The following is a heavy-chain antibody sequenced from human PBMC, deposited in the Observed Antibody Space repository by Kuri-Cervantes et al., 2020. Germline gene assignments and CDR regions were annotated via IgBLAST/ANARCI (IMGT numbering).Heavy chain of an antibody. Sequence: GESLKISCAASGFTFSNYAMHWVRQAPGEGLEWVTLISYGGTNEYYADSVKGRFTISRDNSKNTLYLQMNSLRAEDTAVYYCARDKGNRYYYDSSGYTYYFDYWGQGTLVTVSS. CDR1: GFTFSNYA. CDR2: ISYGGTNE. V-gene: IGHV3-30-3*01. J-gene: IGHJ4*02. D-gene: IGHD3-22*01. CDR3: ARDKGNRYYYDSSGYTYYFDY.